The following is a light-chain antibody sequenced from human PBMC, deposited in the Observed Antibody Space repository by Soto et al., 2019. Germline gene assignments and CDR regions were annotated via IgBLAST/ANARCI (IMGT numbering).Light chain of an antibody. Sequence: DIQLTQSPSFLSASVGDRVTITCRASQGISSYLAWYQQKPGKAPKLLIYAASTLQSGVPSRFSGSGSGTEFTLTISSLQPEDSAVYYCQQLYSYPVTFGQGTKLEIK. J-gene: IGKJ2*01. CDR1: QGISSY. CDR3: QQLYSYPVT. CDR2: AAS. V-gene: IGKV1-9*01.